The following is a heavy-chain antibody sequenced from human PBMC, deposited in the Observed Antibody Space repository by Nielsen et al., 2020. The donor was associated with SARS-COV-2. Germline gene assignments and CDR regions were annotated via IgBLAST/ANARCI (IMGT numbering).Heavy chain of an antibody. CDR1: GGTFSSYA. CDR3: ATQDAMTTVTTFDY. D-gene: IGHD4-17*01. Sequence: SVKVSCKASGGTFSSYAISWVRQAPGQGLEWMGGIIPIFGTANYAQKFQGRVTITADKSTSTAYMELSSLRSEDTAVYYCATQDAMTTVTTFDYWGQGTLVTVSS. V-gene: IGHV1-69*06. J-gene: IGHJ4*02. CDR2: IIPIFGTA.